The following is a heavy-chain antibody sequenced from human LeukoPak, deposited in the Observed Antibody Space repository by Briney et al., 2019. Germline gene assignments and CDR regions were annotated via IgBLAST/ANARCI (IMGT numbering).Heavy chain of an antibody. Sequence: ASVKVSCKASGYTFTNYAVSWVRQAPGQGLEGMGGITDSNGITYYVQKLQGRVTMTTDPSTSTAYMELRSLTSDHPAVYYCARPGYNYGAGFFDYWGQGTLVTVSS. D-gene: IGHD5-18*01. CDR2: ITDSNGIT. CDR1: GYTFTNYA. J-gene: IGHJ4*02. CDR3: ARPGYNYGAGFFDY. V-gene: IGHV1-18*01.